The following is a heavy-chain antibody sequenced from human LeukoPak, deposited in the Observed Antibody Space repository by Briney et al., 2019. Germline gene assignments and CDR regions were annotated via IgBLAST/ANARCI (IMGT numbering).Heavy chain of an antibody. J-gene: IGHJ4*02. CDR2: FDPEDGET. CDR1: GYTLTELS. D-gene: IGHD3-9*01. Sequence: ASVKVSCKVSGYTLTELSMHWVRQAPGKGLEWMGGFDPEDGETIYAQKFQGRATMTEDTSTDTAYMELSSLRSEDTAVYYCATDLGGLRYFDWSESRGGFDYWGQGTLVTVSS. CDR3: ATDLGGLRYFDWSESRGGFDY. V-gene: IGHV1-24*01.